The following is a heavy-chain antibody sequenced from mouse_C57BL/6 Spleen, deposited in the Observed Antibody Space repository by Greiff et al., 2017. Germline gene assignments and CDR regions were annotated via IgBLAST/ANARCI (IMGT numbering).Heavy chain of an antibody. D-gene: IGHD1-1*01. Sequence: QVQLQQSGPELVKPGASVKISCKASGYAFSSSWMNWVKQRPGKGLEWIGRIYPGDGDTNYNGKFKGKATLTADKSSSTAYMQLSSLTSEDSAVYFCARSADNDYGGSDWYFDVWGTGTTVTVSS. J-gene: IGHJ1*03. V-gene: IGHV1-82*01. CDR3: ARSADNDYGGSDWYFDV. CDR1: GYAFSSSW. CDR2: IYPGDGDT.